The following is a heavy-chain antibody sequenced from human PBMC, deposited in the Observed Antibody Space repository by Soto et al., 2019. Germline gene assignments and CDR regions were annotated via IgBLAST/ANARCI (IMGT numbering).Heavy chain of an antibody. J-gene: IGHJ3*02. D-gene: IGHD2-15*01. CDR3: ARQVYCSGGSCYSRPYDAFDI. V-gene: IGHV4-59*08. CDR2: IYYRGST. Sequence: QVQLQESGPGLVKPSETLSLTCTVSGGSISNYYWSWIRQPPGKGLEWIGHIYYRGSTNYNPSLKSRVTIFVDTPQNQFSLKLSSVTAADTAVYYCARQVYCSGGSCYSRPYDAFDIWGQGTRVTVSS. CDR1: GGSISNYY.